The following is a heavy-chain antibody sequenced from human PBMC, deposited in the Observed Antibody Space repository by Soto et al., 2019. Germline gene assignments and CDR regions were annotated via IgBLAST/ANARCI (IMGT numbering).Heavy chain of an antibody. CDR1: GYTFTSYA. D-gene: IGHD2-15*01. CDR3: ARDLGGWPDY. CDR2: INAGNGNA. Sequence: ASVKGSCKDSGYTFTSYAMHWVRQAPGQRLEWMGWINAGNGNAKYSQKFQGRVTITRDTSASTAYMELSSLRSEDTAVYYCARDLGGWPDYWGQGTLVTVSS. J-gene: IGHJ4*02. V-gene: IGHV1-3*01.